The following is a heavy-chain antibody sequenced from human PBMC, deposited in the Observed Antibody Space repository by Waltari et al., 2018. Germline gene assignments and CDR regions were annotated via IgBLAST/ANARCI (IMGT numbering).Heavy chain of an antibody. Sequence: QVQLVESGGGVVQPGRSLRLSCAASGFTFSSYAMHWVRQVPGKGLEWVAVISYDGSNKYYADSVKGRFTISRDNSKNTLYLQMNSLRAEDTAVYYCARPSSSGYSDYWGQGTLVTVSS. V-gene: IGHV3-30*01. J-gene: IGHJ4*02. CDR2: ISYDGSNK. CDR3: ARPSSSGYSDY. CDR1: GFTFSSYA. D-gene: IGHD3-22*01.